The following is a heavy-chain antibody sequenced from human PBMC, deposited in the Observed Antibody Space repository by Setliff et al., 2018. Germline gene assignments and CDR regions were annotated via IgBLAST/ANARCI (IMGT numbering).Heavy chain of an antibody. D-gene: IGHD2-15*01. CDR2: INWKGLIT. J-gene: IGHJ4*02. V-gene: IGHV3-20*04. CDR3: ARDEVNCSGSKCYSGFDS. Sequence: AGGSLRLSCAASGFMFDDYAMAWVRQVPGKGLEWVSGINWKGLITGYADSVRGRFTVSRDNARNSLYLQMNNLRAEDTAVYYCARDEVNCSGSKCYSGFDSWGQGTLVTVSS. CDR1: GFMFDDYA.